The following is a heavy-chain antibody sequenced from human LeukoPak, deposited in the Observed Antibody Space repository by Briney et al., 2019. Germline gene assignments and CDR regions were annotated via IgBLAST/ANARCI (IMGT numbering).Heavy chain of an antibody. CDR2: IYYSGST. D-gene: IGHD3-22*01. Sequence: SETLSLTCTVSGGSISSGDYYWSWIRQPPGKGLEWIGYIYYSGSTYYNPSLKSRVTISVDTSKNQFSLKLSSVTAADTAVYDCASERTYYYDSSGYRWGQGTLVTVSS. CDR3: ASERTYYYDSSGYR. J-gene: IGHJ4*02. CDR1: GGSISSGDYY. V-gene: IGHV4-30-4*08.